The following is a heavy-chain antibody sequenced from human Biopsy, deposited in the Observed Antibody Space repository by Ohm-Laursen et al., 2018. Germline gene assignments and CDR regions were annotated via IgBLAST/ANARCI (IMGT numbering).Heavy chain of an antibody. CDR3: VKDRGGARASFHY. V-gene: IGHV3-9*01. D-gene: IGHD3-16*01. J-gene: IGHJ4*02. CDR1: GFIFGDYD. CDR2: INRDSDTA. Sequence: SLRLSCAASGFIFGDYDMHWVRQAPGKGLEWVSRINRDSDTADYVDSVRGRFTISRDNARKTLFLQMNSLRPEDTALYYCVKDRGGARASFHYWGQGIRVAVSS.